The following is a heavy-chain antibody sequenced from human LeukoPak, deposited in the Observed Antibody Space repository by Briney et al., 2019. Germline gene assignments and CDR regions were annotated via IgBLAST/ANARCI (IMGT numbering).Heavy chain of an antibody. J-gene: IGHJ4*02. CDR2: IYYSGST. CDR1: GGSISSFY. D-gene: IGHD3-10*01. Sequence: SETLSLTCTVSGGSISSFYWSWIRQAPGKGLEWVGYIYYSGSTNYNPSLKSRVTISVDTSKNQFSLKLSSVTAADTAVYYCARDLWFGDPYYFDYWGQGTLVTVSS. CDR3: ARDLWFGDPYYFDY. V-gene: IGHV4-59*12.